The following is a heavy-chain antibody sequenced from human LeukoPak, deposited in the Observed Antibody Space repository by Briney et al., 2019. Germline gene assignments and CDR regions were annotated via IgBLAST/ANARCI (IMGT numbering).Heavy chain of an antibody. CDR3: ARGVRYYDFWSGKYNWFDP. CDR2: MNPNSGNT. Sequence: ASVKVFCKASGYTFTSYDINWVRQATGQGLECMGWMNPNSGNTGCAQKFQRRVTMTRNTPISTAYMALSSLSSEDTPVYYCARGVRYYDFWSGKYNWFDPWGQGTLVTVSS. CDR1: GYTFTSYD. D-gene: IGHD3-3*01. V-gene: IGHV1-8*01. J-gene: IGHJ5*02.